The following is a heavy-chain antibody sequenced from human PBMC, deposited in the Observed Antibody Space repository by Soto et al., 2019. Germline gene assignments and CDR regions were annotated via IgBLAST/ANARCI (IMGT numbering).Heavy chain of an antibody. V-gene: IGHV3-30-3*01. CDR3: ARDCTNGVCRGVYYYGMDV. Sequence: QVQLVESGGGVVQPGRSLRLSCAASGFTFSSYAMHWVRQAPGKGLEWVAVISYDGSNKYYADSVKGRFTISRDNSKNTLYLQMNSLRAEDTAVYYCARDCTNGVCRGVYYYGMDVWGQGTTVIVSS. J-gene: IGHJ6*02. CDR2: ISYDGSNK. D-gene: IGHD2-8*01. CDR1: GFTFSSYA.